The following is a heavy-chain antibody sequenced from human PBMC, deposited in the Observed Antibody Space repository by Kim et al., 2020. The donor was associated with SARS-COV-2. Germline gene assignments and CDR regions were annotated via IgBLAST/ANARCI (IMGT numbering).Heavy chain of an antibody. CDR2: IIPIFGTA. CDR1: GGTFSSYA. CDR3: AREANYYDSSGYYSFDY. Sequence: SVKVSCKASGGTFSSYAISWVRQAPGQGLEWMGGIIPIFGTANYAQKFQGRVTITADESTSTAYMELSSLRSEDTAVYYCAREANYYDSSGYYSFDYWGQGTLVTVSS. D-gene: IGHD3-22*01. J-gene: IGHJ4*02. V-gene: IGHV1-69*13.